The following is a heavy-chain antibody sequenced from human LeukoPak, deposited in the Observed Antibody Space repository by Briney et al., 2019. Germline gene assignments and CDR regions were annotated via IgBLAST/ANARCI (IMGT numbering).Heavy chain of an antibody. CDR1: GYTFTSFA. V-gene: IGHV1-18*01. D-gene: IGHD6-13*01. CDR3: ARFEDGSSWPWPGLDY. Sequence: GASVTVSCKASGYTFTSFAISWVRQAPGQGLEWMGWISAYNGNTNYAQKVQGRVTMTTDTSTSTAYMELRSLRSDDTAVYYCARFEDGSSWPWPGLDYWGQGTLVTVSS. CDR2: ISAYNGNT. J-gene: IGHJ4*02.